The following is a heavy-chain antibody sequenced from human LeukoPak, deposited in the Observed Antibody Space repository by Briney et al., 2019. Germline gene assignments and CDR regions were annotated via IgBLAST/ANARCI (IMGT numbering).Heavy chain of an antibody. CDR1: GGSISSYY. Sequence: PSETLSLTCTVSGGSISSYYWSWIRQPAGKGLEWIGRMYTSGSTNYNPSLKRRVTMSVDTSKNQFSLKLSSVTAADTAVYYCARDNCIGGSCFTLDYWGQGTLVTVS. V-gene: IGHV4-4*07. CDR3: ARDNCIGGSCFTLDY. J-gene: IGHJ4*02. CDR2: MYTSGST. D-gene: IGHD2-15*01.